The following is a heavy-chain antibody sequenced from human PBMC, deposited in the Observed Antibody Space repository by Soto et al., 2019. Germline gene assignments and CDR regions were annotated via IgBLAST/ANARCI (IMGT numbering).Heavy chain of an antibody. CDR1: GGSISSGGYY. CDR3: ARHEITGSYYGAFDI. J-gene: IGHJ3*02. CDR2: IYYSGST. V-gene: IGHV4-39*01. D-gene: IGHD1-26*01. Sequence: SETLSLTCTVSGGSISSGGYYWSWIRQHPGKGLEWIGYIYYSGSTYYNPSLKSRVTLSVDTSKNQFALKLSSVTAAETAVYYCARHEITGSYYGAFDIWGQGTMVTVSS.